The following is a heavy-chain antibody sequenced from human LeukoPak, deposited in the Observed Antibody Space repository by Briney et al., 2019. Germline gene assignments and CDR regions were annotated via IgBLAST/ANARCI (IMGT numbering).Heavy chain of an antibody. V-gene: IGHV4-59*01. CDR1: GGSINNNY. CDR2: VYSNGNN. Sequence: PSETLSLTCTVSGGSINNNYWSWIRQAPGKGLEWIGYVYSNGNNNYNPSLKSRVIMSIETSKNQFSLKVPSVTAADTAVYYCASGTFDGPLYGRYWYFHVWGRGALVTVSS. D-gene: IGHD1-14*01. J-gene: IGHJ2*01. CDR3: ASGTFDGPLYGRYWYFHV.